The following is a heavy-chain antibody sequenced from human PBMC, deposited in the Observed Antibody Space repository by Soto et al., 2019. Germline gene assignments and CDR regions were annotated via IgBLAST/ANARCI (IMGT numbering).Heavy chain of an antibody. J-gene: IGHJ4*02. CDR3: ARDLDLGETLDY. V-gene: IGHV1-18*01. Sequence: ASVKVSCKASGYTFTSYGISWVRQAPGQGLEWMGWISAYNGNTNYAQKLQGRVTMTTDTSTSTACMELRSLRFDDTAVYYCARDLDLGETLDYWGQGTLVTVSS. D-gene: IGHD2-21*01. CDR1: GYTFTSYG. CDR2: ISAYNGNT.